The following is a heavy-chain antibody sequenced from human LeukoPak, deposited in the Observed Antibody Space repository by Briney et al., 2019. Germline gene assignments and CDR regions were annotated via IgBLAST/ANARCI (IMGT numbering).Heavy chain of an antibody. D-gene: IGHD2-2*01. J-gene: IGHJ6*02. CDR1: GFTFSSYS. CDR3: AKDDYSSISCLADV. Sequence: GGSLRLSCVASGFTFSSYSMSWVRQAPGKGLEWVSAISGSGGSTYYADSVKGRFTISRDNSKNTVYLQMNSLRAEDTAVYYCAKDDYSSISCLADVWGQGTTVTVSS. CDR2: ISGSGGST. V-gene: IGHV3-23*01.